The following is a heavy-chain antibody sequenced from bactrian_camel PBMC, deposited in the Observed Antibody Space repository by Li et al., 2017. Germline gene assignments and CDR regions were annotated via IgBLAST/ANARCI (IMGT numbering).Heavy chain of an antibody. Sequence: HVQLVESGGGSVQPGGSLRLSCVSQGDEGSTNCMAWFRQAPGQEFEWVAGPVTRSGIIRYSDPVKNRFTATQDNTKNALYLEMSGLKPEDSAMYVCAARRSSDRWCGTDYNNYAYRGQGTQVTVS. J-gene: IGHJ4*01. V-gene: IGHV3S53*01. CDR1: GDEGSTNC. D-gene: IGHD7*01. CDR3: AARRSSDRWCGTDYNNYAY. CDR2: VTRSGII.